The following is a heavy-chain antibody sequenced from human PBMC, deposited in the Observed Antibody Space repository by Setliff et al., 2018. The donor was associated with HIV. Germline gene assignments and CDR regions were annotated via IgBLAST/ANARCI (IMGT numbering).Heavy chain of an antibody. D-gene: IGHD2-21*02. Sequence: PSETLSLTCTVSGGSISSNSDYWGWIRQPPGKGLEWIGTISYSGSTNYNPSLKSRVTISVDTSKNQFSLRLTSVTAADTAIYYCAREVDVLTTSDAFDIWGRGTMVTVSS. V-gene: IGHV4-39*02. CDR3: AREVDVLTTSDAFDI. CDR1: GGSISSNSDY. J-gene: IGHJ3*02. CDR2: ISYSGST.